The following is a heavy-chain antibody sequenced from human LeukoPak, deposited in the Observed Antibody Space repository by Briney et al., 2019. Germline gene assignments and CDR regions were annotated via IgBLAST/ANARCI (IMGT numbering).Heavy chain of an antibody. CDR2: IWYDGSNK. J-gene: IGHJ4*02. D-gene: IGHD6-19*01. V-gene: IGHV3-30*02. CDR1: GFTFSSYG. CDR3: AASSSGWPYFDY. Sequence: HPGGSLRLSCAACGFTFSSYGMHWVRQAPGKGLEWVAVIWYDGSNKYYADSVKGRFTISRHNSKNTLYLQMNSLRPEDTAVYYCAASSSGWPYFDYWGQGTLVTVSS.